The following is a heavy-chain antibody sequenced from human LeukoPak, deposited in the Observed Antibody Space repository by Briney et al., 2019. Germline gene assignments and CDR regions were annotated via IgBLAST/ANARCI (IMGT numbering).Heavy chain of an antibody. V-gene: IGHV3-30*02. D-gene: IGHD5-18*01. Sequence: GGSLRLSCAASGFTFSSYGMHWVRQAPGKGLEWVAFIRCGGSNKYYADSVKGRFTISRDNSKNTLYLQMNSLRAEDTAVYYCAKILRGYSYGYVGVDIDYWGQGTLVTVSS. J-gene: IGHJ4*02. CDR2: IRCGGSNK. CDR1: GFTFSSYG. CDR3: AKILRGYSYGYVGVDIDY.